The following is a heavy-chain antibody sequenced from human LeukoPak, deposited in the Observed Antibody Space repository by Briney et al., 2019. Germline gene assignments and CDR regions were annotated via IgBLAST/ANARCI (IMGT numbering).Heavy chain of an antibody. CDR3: ARLGVVYNKNAFDI. Sequence: SVKVSCKASGGTFSSYAISWVRQAPGQGLEWMGGIIPIFGTANYAQKFQGRVTITADESTSTAYMELSSLRSEDTAVYYCARLGVVYNKNAFDIWGQGTMVTVSS. V-gene: IGHV1-69*13. D-gene: IGHD3-3*01. CDR2: IIPIFGTA. J-gene: IGHJ3*02. CDR1: GGTFSSYA.